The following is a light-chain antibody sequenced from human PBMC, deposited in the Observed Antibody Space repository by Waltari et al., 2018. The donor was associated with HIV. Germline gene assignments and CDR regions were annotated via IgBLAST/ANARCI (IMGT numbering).Light chain of an antibody. J-gene: IGKJ3*01. CDR2: LGS. Sequence: IVMTQFPLSLFVTPGEPASMSCRSTQSLLHKNKKKYLDWYQQKPGQSPQLLIHLGSNRAPGVPDRFSGSGSGTDFTLTISRVEAEDVGVYYCMQALQTPFTFGHGTKVEIK. CDR3: MQALQTPFT. V-gene: IGKV2-28*01. CDR1: QSLLHKNKKKY.